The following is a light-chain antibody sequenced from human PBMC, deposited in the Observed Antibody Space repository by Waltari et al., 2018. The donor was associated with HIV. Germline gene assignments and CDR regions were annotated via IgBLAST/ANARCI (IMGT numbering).Light chain of an antibody. CDR1: YPNIGSDN. J-gene: IGLJ1*01. V-gene: IGLV1-47*01. CDR3: TGWDASLSEYV. CDR2: KNI. Sequence: QSVLTQPPSASGTPGQRVTISCSGSYPNIGSDNVYWYQHPPGTAPKLLIYKNIQRPSGVPDRCSGSNSGASAYLAISGLRSEDEADYYCTGWDASLSEYVFGPGTRVTV.